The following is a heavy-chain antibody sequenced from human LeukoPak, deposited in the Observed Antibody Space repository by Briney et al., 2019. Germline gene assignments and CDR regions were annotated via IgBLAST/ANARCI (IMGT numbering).Heavy chain of an antibody. CDR2: VYYSGST. J-gene: IGHJ5*02. Sequence: SETPSLTCTVSGGSIGSYYWSWIRQPPGKGLEWIGYVYYSGSTSYNPSLKSRVTISVDTSKNQFSLKLSSVTAADTAVYYCARSGYCSSTSCYRSLWFDPWGQGTLVTVSS. CDR1: GGSIGSYY. D-gene: IGHD2-2*02. V-gene: IGHV4-59*01. CDR3: ARSGYCSSTSCYRSLWFDP.